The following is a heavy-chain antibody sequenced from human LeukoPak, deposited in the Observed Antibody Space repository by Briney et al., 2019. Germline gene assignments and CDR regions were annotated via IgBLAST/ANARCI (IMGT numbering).Heavy chain of an antibody. Sequence: GSSVKVSCKASGGTFSSYTISWVRQAPGQGLEWMGRIIPILGIANYAQKFQGRVTITADKSTSTAYMELSSLRSEDTAVYYCARGCITIFGVVIDGSCAFDIWGQGTMVTVSS. CDR2: IIPILGIA. J-gene: IGHJ3*02. D-gene: IGHD3-3*01. CDR3: ARGCITIFGVVIDGSCAFDI. CDR1: GGTFSSYT. V-gene: IGHV1-69*02.